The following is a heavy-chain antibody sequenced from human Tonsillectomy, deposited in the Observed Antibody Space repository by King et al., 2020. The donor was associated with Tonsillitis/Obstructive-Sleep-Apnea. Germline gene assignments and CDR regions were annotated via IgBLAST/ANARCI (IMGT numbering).Heavy chain of an antibody. CDR1: GGSFSGYS. J-gene: IGHJ4*02. CDR2: INHSGST. CDR3: ARKNHYDPPVGFDY. D-gene: IGHD3-3*01. Sequence: VQLQQWGAGLLKPSETLSLTCAVYGGSFSGYSWSWIRQPPGKGLEWIGEINHSGSTNYNPSLKSRVTISVETSKNQFSLKLSCVTAADTAVYYCARKNHYDPPVGFDYWGQGTLVTVSS. V-gene: IGHV4-34*01.